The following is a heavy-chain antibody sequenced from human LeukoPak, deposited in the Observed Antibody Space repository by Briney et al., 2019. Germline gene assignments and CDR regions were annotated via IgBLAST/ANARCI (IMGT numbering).Heavy chain of an antibody. Sequence: SETLSLTCTVSGGSINTNGYYWSWIRQHPGKGLEWIGYIYYSGSTYYNPSLKSRVTISVDTSKNQFSLKLRSVTAADTAVYYCARNSRDYGGYFYYYYMDVWGQRTTVTVSS. CDR3: ARNSRDYGGYFYYYYMDV. D-gene: IGHD4/OR15-4a*01. V-gene: IGHV4-31*03. J-gene: IGHJ6*03. CDR2: IYYSGST. CDR1: GGSINTNGYY.